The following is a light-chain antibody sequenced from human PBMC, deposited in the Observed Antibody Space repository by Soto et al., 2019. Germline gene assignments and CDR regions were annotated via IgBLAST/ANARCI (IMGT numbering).Light chain of an antibody. Sequence: EIVLTQSPGTLSLSPGERATLSCRASQSVSSSYFAWYQQKPGQAHRLLIYGASSRATGITDRFSGSGSGTDFTLTIIRLEPEDFEVYYCQQYGSSPRTFGQGTKVEIK. J-gene: IGKJ1*01. CDR3: QQYGSSPRT. CDR2: GAS. CDR1: QSVSSSY. V-gene: IGKV3-20*01.